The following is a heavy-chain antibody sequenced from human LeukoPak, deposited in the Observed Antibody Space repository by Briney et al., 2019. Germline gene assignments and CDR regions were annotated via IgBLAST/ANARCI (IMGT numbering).Heavy chain of an antibody. CDR1: GYTFTGYY. Sequence: GASVKVSCKASGYTFTGYYMHWVRQAPGQGLEWMRWINPNSGGTNYAQKFQGRVTMTKDTSISTAYMELSSLRSDDTAVYYCASHYYRSESPWDYWGQGTLVTVSS. J-gene: IGHJ4*02. CDR2: INPNSGGT. D-gene: IGHD3-10*01. CDR3: ASHYYRSESPWDY. V-gene: IGHV1-2*02.